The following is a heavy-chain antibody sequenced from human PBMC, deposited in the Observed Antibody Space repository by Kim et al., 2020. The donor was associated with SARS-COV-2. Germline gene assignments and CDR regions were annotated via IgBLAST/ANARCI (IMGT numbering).Heavy chain of an antibody. J-gene: IGHJ5*02. D-gene: IGHD2-15*01. Sequence: ASVKVSCKASGYTFTSYDINWVRQATGQGLEWMGWMNPNSGNTGYAQKFQGRVTMTRNTSISTAYMELSSLRSEDTAVYYCARAYCSGGSCYPRFDPWGQGTLVTVSS. CDR2: MNPNSGNT. CDR3: ARAYCSGGSCYPRFDP. CDR1: GYTFTSYD. V-gene: IGHV1-8*01.